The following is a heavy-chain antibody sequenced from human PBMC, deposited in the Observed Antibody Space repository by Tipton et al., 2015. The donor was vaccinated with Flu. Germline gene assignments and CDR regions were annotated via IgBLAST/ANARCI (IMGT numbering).Heavy chain of an antibody. D-gene: IGHD2-2*01. V-gene: IGHV1-69*01. CDR2: IIPIFGTA. CDR3: AREGNDGVVPAATWTSMDV. J-gene: IGHJ6*03. Sequence: QLVQSGAEVKKPGSSVKVSCKASGGTFSSYAISWVRQAPGQGLEWMGGIIPIFGTANYAQKFQGRVTITADESTSTAYMELSSLRSEDTAVYYCAREGNDGVVPAATWTSMDVWGKGTTVTVSS. CDR1: GGTFSSYA.